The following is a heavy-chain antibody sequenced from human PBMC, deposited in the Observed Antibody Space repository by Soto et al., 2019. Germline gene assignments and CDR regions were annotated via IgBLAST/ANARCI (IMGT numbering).Heavy chain of an antibody. CDR2: ISGSGAST. V-gene: IGHV3-23*01. Sequence: GGSLRLSCAASGFTFSSYAMNWVRQAPGKGLEWVSVISGSGASTYYADSVKGRFTISRDNSKNTLYLQMNSLRADDTAVYYCAKDRITAAGKNWFDPWGQGTLVTVSS. CDR3: AKDRITAAGKNWFDP. D-gene: IGHD6-13*01. J-gene: IGHJ5*02. CDR1: GFTFSSYA.